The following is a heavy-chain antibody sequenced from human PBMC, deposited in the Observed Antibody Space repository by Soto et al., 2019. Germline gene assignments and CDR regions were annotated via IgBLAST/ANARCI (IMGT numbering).Heavy chain of an antibody. CDR3: ARDRGRTATTYYDYCGMGV. CDR2: IRYDGRNK. CDR1: GFTFSSYA. D-gene: IGHD1-1*01. J-gene: IGHJ6*02. V-gene: IGHV3-33*01. Sequence: GGYLRLSCAASGFTFSSYATHLIRQAPGMELEWVAVIRYDGRNKYYADSVKGRFTICRDNSKIKLYLQMNSLRAEDTAVYFCARDRGRTATTYYDYCGMGVRGQGTRV.